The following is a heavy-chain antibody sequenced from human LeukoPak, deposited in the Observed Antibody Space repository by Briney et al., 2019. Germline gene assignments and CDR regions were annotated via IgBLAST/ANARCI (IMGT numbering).Heavy chain of an antibody. V-gene: IGHV4-39*07. CDR1: GGSISSSSYY. CDR2: IYYSGST. Sequence: SETLSLTCTVSGGSISSSSYYWGWIRQPPGKGLEWIGSIYYSGSTYYNPSLKSRVTISVDTSKNQFSLKLSSVTAADTAIYYCARDANRDWGQGTLVTVSS. D-gene: IGHD2/OR15-2a*01. J-gene: IGHJ4*02. CDR3: ARDANRD.